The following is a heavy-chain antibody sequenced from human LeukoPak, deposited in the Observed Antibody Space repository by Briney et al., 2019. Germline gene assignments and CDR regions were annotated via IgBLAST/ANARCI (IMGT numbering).Heavy chain of an antibody. CDR3: ARGPFWSGYYLRSYYGMDV. V-gene: IGHV4-34*01. D-gene: IGHD3-3*01. CDR2: VNHSGST. Sequence: SETLSLTCAVYGGSFSGYYWSWIRQPPGKGLEWIGEVNHSGSTNYNPSLKSRVTISVDTSKNQFSLKLSSVTAADTAVYYCARGPFWSGYYLRSYYGMDVWGQGTTVTVSS. CDR1: GGSFSGYY. J-gene: IGHJ6*02.